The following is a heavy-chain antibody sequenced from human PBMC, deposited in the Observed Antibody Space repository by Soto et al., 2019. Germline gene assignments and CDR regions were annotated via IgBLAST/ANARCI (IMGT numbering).Heavy chain of an antibody. V-gene: IGHV3-9*01. D-gene: IGHD3-22*01. CDR1: GFTFDDYA. J-gene: IGHJ5*02. Sequence: GGSLRLSCAASGFTFDDYAMHWVRQAPGKGLEWVSGISWNSGSIGYADSVKGRLTISRDNAKNSLYLQMNSLRAEDTALYYCAKDGSSGYYYVNWFDPWGQGTLVTVSS. CDR2: ISWNSGSI. CDR3: AKDGSSGYYYVNWFDP.